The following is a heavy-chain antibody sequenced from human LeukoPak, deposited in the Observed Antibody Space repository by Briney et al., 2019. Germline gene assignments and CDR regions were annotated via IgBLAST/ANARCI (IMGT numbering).Heavy chain of an antibody. CDR1: GYTFTSYG. CDR2: ISAYNGNT. Sequence: ASVKVSCKASGYTFTSYGISWVRQAPGQGLEWMGWISAYNGNTNYAQKLQGRVTMTTDTSTSTAYMELRSLGSDDTAVYYCARLCSSTSCYPPYYYGMDVWGKGTTVTVSS. D-gene: IGHD2-2*01. J-gene: IGHJ6*04. V-gene: IGHV1-18*04. CDR3: ARLCSSTSCYPPYYYGMDV.